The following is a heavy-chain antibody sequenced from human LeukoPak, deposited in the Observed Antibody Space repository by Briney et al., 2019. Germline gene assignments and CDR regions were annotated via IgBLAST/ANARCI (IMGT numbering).Heavy chain of an antibody. Sequence: SETLSLTCTVSGGSISSSSYYWGWIRQPPGKGLEWIGSIYYSGSTYYNPSLKSRVTISVDTSKNQFSLELTSLTAADTAVYYCARREQWLVQGAFDIWGQGTMVTVSS. J-gene: IGHJ3*02. V-gene: IGHV4-39*01. CDR1: GGSISSSSYY. D-gene: IGHD6-19*01. CDR2: IYYSGST. CDR3: ARREQWLVQGAFDI.